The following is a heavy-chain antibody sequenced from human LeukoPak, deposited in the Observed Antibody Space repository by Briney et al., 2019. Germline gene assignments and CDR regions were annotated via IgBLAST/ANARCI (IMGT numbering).Heavy chain of an antibody. Sequence: SVKVSCKASGGTFSSYAISWVRQAPGQGLEWMGRIIPIFGITNYAQKFQGRVTITADKSTSAAYMELSSLRSEDTAVYYCASYPQSGDNWFDPWGQGTLVTVSS. CDR3: ASYPQSGDNWFDP. V-gene: IGHV1-69*04. J-gene: IGHJ5*02. CDR1: GGTFSSYA. CDR2: IIPIFGIT. D-gene: IGHD3-10*01.